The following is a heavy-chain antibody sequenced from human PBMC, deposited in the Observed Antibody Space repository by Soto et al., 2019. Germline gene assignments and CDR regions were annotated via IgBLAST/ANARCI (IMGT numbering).Heavy chain of an antibody. Sequence: PSETLSLTCSVSGAALNSGNYFWTWIRQPPGKGLEWIGYIHYSGTTSFFPSYNPSLRSRVTISEDTSKNQFSLKLLSVTTADTAVYFCAAGEASSRNLAPYYLDFWGQGTLVTVSS. CDR3: AAGEASSRNLAPYYLDF. D-gene: IGHD6-13*01. CDR2: IHYSGTT. V-gene: IGHV4-61*01. J-gene: IGHJ4*02. CDR1: GAALNSGNYF.